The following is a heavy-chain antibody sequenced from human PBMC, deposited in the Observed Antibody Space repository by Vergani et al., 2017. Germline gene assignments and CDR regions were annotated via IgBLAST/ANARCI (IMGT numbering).Heavy chain of an antibody. D-gene: IGHD2-2*01. CDR2: ISSSISYI. CDR3: ARDRGYCSSTSCQHYYGMDV. Sequence: EVQLVESGGGLVKPGGSLRLSCAASGFTFSSYSMNWVRQAPGKGLEWVSSISSSISYIYYADSVKGRFTISRDNAKNSLYLQMNSLRAEDTAVYYCARDRGYCSSTSCQHYYGMDVWGQGTTVTVSS. J-gene: IGHJ6*02. CDR1: GFTFSSYS. V-gene: IGHV3-21*01.